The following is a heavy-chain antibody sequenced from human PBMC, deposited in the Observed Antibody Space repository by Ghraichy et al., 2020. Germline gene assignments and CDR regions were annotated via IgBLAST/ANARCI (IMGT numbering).Heavy chain of an antibody. CDR3: AKDWVGATYHYFDY. V-gene: IGHV3-23*01. CDR2: ISGSGGST. Sequence: GGSLRLSCAASGFTFSSYAMSWVHQAPGKGLEWVSAISGSGGSTYYADSVKGRFTISRDNSKNTLYLQMNSLRAEDTAVYYCAKDWVGATYHYFDYWGQGTLVTVSS. CDR1: GFTFSSYA. J-gene: IGHJ4*02. D-gene: IGHD1-26*01.